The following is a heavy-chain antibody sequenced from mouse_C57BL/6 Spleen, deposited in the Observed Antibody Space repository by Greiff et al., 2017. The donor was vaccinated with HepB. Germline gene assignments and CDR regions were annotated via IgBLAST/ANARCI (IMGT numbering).Heavy chain of an antibody. Sequence: EVQRVESGEGLVKPGGSLKLSCAASGFTFSSYAMSWVRQTPEKRLEWVAYISSGGDYIYYTDTVKGRFTIYRDNARNTLYLQMSSLKSEDTAMYYCTRARGTGPYYAMDYWGQGTSVTVSS. D-gene: IGHD4-1*01. CDR2: ISSGGDYI. J-gene: IGHJ4*01. CDR3: TRARGTGPYYAMDY. V-gene: IGHV5-9-1*02. CDR1: GFTFSSYA.